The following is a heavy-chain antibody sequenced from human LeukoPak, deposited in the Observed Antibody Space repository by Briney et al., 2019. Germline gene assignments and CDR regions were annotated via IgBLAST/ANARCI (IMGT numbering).Heavy chain of an antibody. D-gene: IGHD6-13*01. J-gene: IGHJ4*02. CDR3: ARDKDIAAAGISPPDY. CDR1: GCTFSNYY. CDR2: ISSSGSTI. Sequence: PGGCLRLSCAASGCTFSNYYMSWMRQAPGKGLEWVSYISSSGSTIYYADSVKGRFTISRDNAKNSLYLQMNSLRAEDTAVYYCARDKDIAAAGISPPDYWGQGTLVTVSS. V-gene: IGHV3-11*01.